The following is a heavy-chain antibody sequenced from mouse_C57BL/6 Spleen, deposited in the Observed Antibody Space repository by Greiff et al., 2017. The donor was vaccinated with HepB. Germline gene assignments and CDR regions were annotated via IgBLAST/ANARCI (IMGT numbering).Heavy chain of an antibody. Sequence: QVHVKQPGAELVRPGTSVKLSCKASGYTFTSYWMHWVKQRPGQGLEWIGVIDPSDSYTNYNQKFKGKATLTVDTSSSTAYMQLSSLTSEDSAVYYCARGVTGTYYFDYWGQGTTLTVSS. CDR3: ARGVTGTYYFDY. V-gene: IGHV1-59*01. J-gene: IGHJ2*01. CDR2: IDPSDSYT. CDR1: GYTFTSYW. D-gene: IGHD4-1*01.